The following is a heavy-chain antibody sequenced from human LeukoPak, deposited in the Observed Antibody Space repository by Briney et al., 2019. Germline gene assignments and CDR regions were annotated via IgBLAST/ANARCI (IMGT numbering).Heavy chain of an antibody. Sequence: SVKVSFKASAGTFSSYAISWVRQAPGQGLEWMGRIIPILGVANYAQKFQGRVTITADKSTSTAYMELSSLRSEDTAVYYCARPALDCSSTSCYTSSSSGGDFDYWGQGTLVTVSS. D-gene: IGHD2-2*02. J-gene: IGHJ4*02. V-gene: IGHV1-69*04. CDR1: AGTFSSYA. CDR2: IIPILGVA. CDR3: ARPALDCSSTSCYTSSSSGGDFDY.